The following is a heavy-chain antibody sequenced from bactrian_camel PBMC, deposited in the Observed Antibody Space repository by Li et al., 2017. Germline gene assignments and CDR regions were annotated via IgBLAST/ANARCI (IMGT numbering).Heavy chain of an antibody. CDR1: GFTFSTYA. Sequence: VESGGGLVQPGGSLVLSCAASGFTFSTYAMNWVRQAPGKGLEWVSLISKSGGSTLYADSVKGRFTISRDNAKNTINLELNSLKTEDTAMYFCAKDGGRWSYNYWGQGTQVTVS. D-gene: IGHD6*01. CDR3: AKDGGRWSYNY. J-gene: IGHJ4*01. CDR2: ISKSGGST. V-gene: IGHV3S40*01.